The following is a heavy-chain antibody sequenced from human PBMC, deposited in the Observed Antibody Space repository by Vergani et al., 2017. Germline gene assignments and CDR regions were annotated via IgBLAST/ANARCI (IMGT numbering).Heavy chain of an antibody. CDR2: IYYSGST. CDR1: GGSISSYY. D-gene: IGHD6-13*01. V-gene: IGHV4-59*01. Sequence: QVQLQESGPGLVKPSQTLSLTCTVSGGSISSYYWSWIRQPPGKGLEWIGYIYYSGSTNYNPSLKSRVTISVDTSKNQFSLKLSSVTAADTAGYYCARAAYSSSWYYYYYYMDVWGKGTTVTVSS. J-gene: IGHJ6*03. CDR3: ARAAYSSSWYYYYYYMDV.